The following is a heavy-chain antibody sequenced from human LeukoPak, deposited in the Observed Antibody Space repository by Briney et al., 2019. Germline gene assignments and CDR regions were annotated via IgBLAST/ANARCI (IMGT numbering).Heavy chain of an antibody. CDR1: GFTVSSSY. CDR2: IYSGGST. CDR3: ARVITYYDFWSGSGYMDV. J-gene: IGHJ6*03. Sequence: PGGSLRLSCAASGFTVSSSYMSWVRQAPGKGLEWVSVIYSGGSTYYAGSVKGRFTISRDNSKNTLYLQMNSLRAEDTAVYYCARVITYYDFWSGSGYMDVWGKGTTVTVSS. V-gene: IGHV3-66*02. D-gene: IGHD3-3*01.